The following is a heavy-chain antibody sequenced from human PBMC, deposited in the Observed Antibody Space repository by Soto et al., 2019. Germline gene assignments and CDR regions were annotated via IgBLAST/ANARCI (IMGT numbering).Heavy chain of an antibody. J-gene: IGHJ4*02. Sequence: EVQLVESGGGLVKPGGSLRLSCAASGFTFSSYSMNWVRKAPGKGLEWVSSISSSSSYIYYADSVKGRFTISRDNAKNSLYLQMNSLRAEDTAVYYCARDISGYCSSTSCYGFDYWGQGTLVTVSS. CDR2: ISSSSSYI. D-gene: IGHD2-2*01. CDR3: ARDISGYCSSTSCYGFDY. CDR1: GFTFSSYS. V-gene: IGHV3-21*01.